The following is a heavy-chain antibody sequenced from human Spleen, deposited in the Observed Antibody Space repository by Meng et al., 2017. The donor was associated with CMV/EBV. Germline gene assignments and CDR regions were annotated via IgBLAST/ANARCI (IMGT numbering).Heavy chain of an antibody. Sequence: ASGFTFGSYSMNWVRQAPGKGLKWFSSISSSDSDIYYAGSVRGRFTISRDNAKNSLYLQMNSLRAEDTAVYYCTRNPNLRDRGWLDPWGQGTLVTVSS. CDR1: GFTFGSYS. CDR3: TRNPNLRDRGWLDP. CDR2: ISSSDSDI. J-gene: IGHJ5*02. V-gene: IGHV3-21*01. D-gene: IGHD2-15*01.